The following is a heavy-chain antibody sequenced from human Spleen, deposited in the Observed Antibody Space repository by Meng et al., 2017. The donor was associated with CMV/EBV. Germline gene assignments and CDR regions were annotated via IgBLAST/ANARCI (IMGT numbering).Heavy chain of an antibody. D-gene: IGHD2-2*01. CDR2: IYSGGST. CDR3: ARDHPENIVVVPAARYYYYGMDV. CDR1: GFTVSSNY. V-gene: IGHV3-53*05. Sequence: GESLKISCAASGFTVSSNYMSWVRQAPGKGLEWVSVIYSGGSTYYADSVKGRFTISRDNSKNTLYLQMNSLRAEDTAVYYCARDHPENIVVVPAARYYYYGMDVWGQGTTVTVSS. J-gene: IGHJ6*02.